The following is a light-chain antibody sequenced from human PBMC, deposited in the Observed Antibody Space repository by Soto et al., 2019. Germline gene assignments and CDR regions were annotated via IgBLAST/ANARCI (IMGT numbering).Light chain of an antibody. CDR3: SSYTSSSTDV. J-gene: IGLJ1*01. V-gene: IGLV2-14*01. CDR1: SSDVGGYNY. Sequence: QSVLTQPPSASGSPGQSVTISCTGTSSDVGGYNYVSWYQQHPGKAPKLMIYEVSNRPSGVSNRFSGSKSGNTASLTISGLQAEDEADYYCSSYTSSSTDVFGTGTKGTVL. CDR2: EVS.